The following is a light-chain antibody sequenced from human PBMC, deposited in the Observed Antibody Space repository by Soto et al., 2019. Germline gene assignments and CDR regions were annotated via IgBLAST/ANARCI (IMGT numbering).Light chain of an antibody. V-gene: IGKV1-5*01. J-gene: IGKJ1*01. CDR3: QKYNSYPWT. CDR1: QRISSW. Sequence: DIQMTQSPSTLSASVGDRVTITCRASQRISSWLAWYQQKPGKAPKLLIYDASSLGSGVPSRFSGSGSGTEFTLTINSLQPDDFATYYFQKYNSYPWTFGQGTKVELK. CDR2: DAS.